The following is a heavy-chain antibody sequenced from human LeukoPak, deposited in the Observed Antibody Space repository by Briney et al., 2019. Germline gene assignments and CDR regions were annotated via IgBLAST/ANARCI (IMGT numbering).Heavy chain of an antibody. V-gene: IGHV4-59*11. Sequence: PSETLSLTCSVSGGSISSHYWNWIRQTSGKGLDWIGYIHYSGSTNYNPSLKSRITISMDTSNNQFSLKLSSVTTADTAVYYCAGFTQYYDFWSGAFDIWGQGTMVTVSS. CDR1: GGSISSHY. D-gene: IGHD3-3*01. CDR3: AGFTQYYDFWSGAFDI. CDR2: IHYSGST. J-gene: IGHJ3*02.